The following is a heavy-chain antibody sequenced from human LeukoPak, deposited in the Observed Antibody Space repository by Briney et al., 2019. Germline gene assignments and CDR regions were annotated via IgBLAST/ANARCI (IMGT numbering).Heavy chain of an antibody. Sequence: ASVKVSCKASGYTFTSYDINWVRRATGQGLEWMGWMNPNSGNTGYAQKFQGRVTITRNTSISTAYMELSSLRSEDTAVYYCARTVYDFWSAPSYYYYMDVWGKGTTVTVSS. CDR1: GYTFTSYD. V-gene: IGHV1-8*03. J-gene: IGHJ6*03. CDR2: MNPNSGNT. CDR3: ARTVYDFWSAPSYYYYMDV. D-gene: IGHD3-3*01.